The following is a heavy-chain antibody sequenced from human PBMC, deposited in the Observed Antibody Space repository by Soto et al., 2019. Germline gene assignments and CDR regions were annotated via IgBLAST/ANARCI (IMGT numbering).Heavy chain of an antibody. CDR2: ISSSGSTI. Sequence: VGSLRLSCAASGFTFSDYYGNWIRQAPGKGLEWVSYISSSGSTIYYADSVKGRFTISRDNSKSTLYLQMNSLRAEDTALYYCAKGRSYYYYGVDVWGQGTTVTVSS. CDR1: GFTFSDYY. CDR3: AKGRSYYYYGVDV. V-gene: IGHV3-11*01. J-gene: IGHJ6*02.